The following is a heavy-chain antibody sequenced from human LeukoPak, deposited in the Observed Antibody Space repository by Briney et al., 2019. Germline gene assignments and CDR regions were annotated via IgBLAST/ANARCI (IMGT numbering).Heavy chain of an antibody. Sequence: GRSLRLSCVASGFTFKSYHMNWVRQAPGKGLEWLSGITSGASVIYYADSVKDRFTISRDDAKKSLFLQMSGLTVDDTAVYYCARKRIADLGDETSFGGSPFDSWGQGTLVIVSS. D-gene: IGHD3-16*01. J-gene: IGHJ4*02. CDR1: GFTFKSYH. V-gene: IGHV3-48*03. CDR3: ARKRIADLGDETSFGGSPFDS. CDR2: ITSGASVI.